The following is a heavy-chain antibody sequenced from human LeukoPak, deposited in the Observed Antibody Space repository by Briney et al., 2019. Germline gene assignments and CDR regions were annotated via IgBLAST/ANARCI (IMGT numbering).Heavy chain of an antibody. CDR3: ARYGSGSYWGMDV. CDR1: GGSISSYY. CDR2: IYYSGST. Sequence: SETLSLTCTVSGGSISSYYWSWIRQPPGKGLEWIGYIYYSGSTNYNPSLKSRVTISVDTSKNQFSLKLSSVTAADTAVYYCARYGSGSYWGMDVWGQGTTVTVSS. V-gene: IGHV4-59*01. D-gene: IGHD3-10*01. J-gene: IGHJ6*02.